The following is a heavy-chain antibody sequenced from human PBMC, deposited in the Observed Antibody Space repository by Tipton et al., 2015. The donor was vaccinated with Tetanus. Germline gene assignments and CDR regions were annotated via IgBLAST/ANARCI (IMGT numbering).Heavy chain of an antibody. CDR2: INYDGST. J-gene: IGHJ6*02. CDR3: ARGDYYGSGTYDV. CDR1: GGTFNNYF. V-gene: IGHV4-34*01. Sequence: TLSLTCIVSGGTFNNYFWTWIRQPPGKGLEWIGEINYDGSTNYSPSLKSRVALSLDTTKKQVSLKLSSVTAADTAVYYCARGDYYGSGTYDVWGQGTTVTVPS. D-gene: IGHD3-10*01.